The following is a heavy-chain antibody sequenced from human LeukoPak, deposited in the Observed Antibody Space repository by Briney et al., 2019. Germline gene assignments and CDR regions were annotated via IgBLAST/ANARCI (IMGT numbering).Heavy chain of an antibody. CDR3: ARITYYDFWSAPDYYYMDV. CDR2: IYHSGST. V-gene: IGHV4-38-2*02. CDR1: GYSISSGYY. Sequence: SETLSLTCTVSGYSISSGYYWGWIRQPPGKGLEWIGSIYHSGSTYYNPSLKSRVTISVDTSKNQFSLKLSSVTAADTAVYYCARITYYDFWSAPDYYYMDVWGKGTTVTVSS. J-gene: IGHJ6*03. D-gene: IGHD3-3*01.